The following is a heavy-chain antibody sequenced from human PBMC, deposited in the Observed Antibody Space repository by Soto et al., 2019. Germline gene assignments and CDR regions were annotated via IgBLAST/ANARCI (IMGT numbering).Heavy chain of an antibody. D-gene: IGHD3-22*01. CDR1: GYTFTNSG. Sequence: GASVKVSCKASGYTFTNSGFSWVRQAPGQGLEWVGWIRVNNGDTHYAQKLQGRVTMTTDTSTSTAFMELRSLRSEDTAVYYCARGGTYYYDSSGYGLDYWGQGTLVTVPQ. CDR3: ARGGTYYYDSSGYGLDY. J-gene: IGHJ4*02. V-gene: IGHV1-18*01. CDR2: IRVNNGDT.